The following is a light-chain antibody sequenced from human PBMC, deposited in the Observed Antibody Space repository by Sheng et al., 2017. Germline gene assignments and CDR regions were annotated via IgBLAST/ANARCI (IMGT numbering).Light chain of an antibody. Sequence: QSVLTQPPSASGTPGQRVTISCSGSSSNIGSNYVYWYQQLPGTAPKLLIYRNNQRPSGVPDRFSGSKSGTSASLAISGLRSEDEADYYCAAWDDSRGGGLFGGRDQADRP. CDR1: SSNIGSNY. V-gene: IGLV1-47*01. J-gene: IGLJ3*02. CDR3: AAWDDSRGGGL. CDR2: RNN.